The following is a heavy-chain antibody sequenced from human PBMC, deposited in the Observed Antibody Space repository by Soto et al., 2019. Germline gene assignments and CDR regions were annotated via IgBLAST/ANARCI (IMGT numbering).Heavy chain of an antibody. CDR3: ARVVENYYYYNGMDV. V-gene: IGHV1-69*13. Sequence: ASVKVSCKASGGTFSSYAISWVRQAPGQGLEWMGGIIPVFGTANYAQKFQGRVTITADESTSTAYMELSSLRSEDTAVYYCARVVENYYYYNGMDVWGQGTTVTVSS. CDR1: GGTFSSYA. J-gene: IGHJ6*02. D-gene: IGHD6-6*01. CDR2: IIPVFGTA.